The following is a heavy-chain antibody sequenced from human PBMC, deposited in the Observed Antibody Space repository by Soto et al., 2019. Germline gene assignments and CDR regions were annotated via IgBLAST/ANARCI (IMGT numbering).Heavy chain of an antibody. J-gene: IGHJ4*02. D-gene: IGHD1-26*01. CDR2: MQPSTGRT. CDR3: ARGVSAGVDY. V-gene: IGHV1-8*01. Sequence: ASVKVSFKASGYSFTSLDINWVRQTAGQGLEWMGWMQPSTGRTGYAQKFQGRVTMTRDTSINTAYMELTTLTSDDTAFYYCARGVSAGVDYWGQGTLVTVSS. CDR1: GYSFTSLD.